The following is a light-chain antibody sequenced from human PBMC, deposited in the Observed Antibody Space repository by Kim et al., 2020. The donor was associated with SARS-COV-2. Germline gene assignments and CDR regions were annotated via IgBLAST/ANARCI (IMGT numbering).Light chain of an antibody. CDR1: QYISSH. V-gene: IGKV1-39*01. Sequence: ASVGDRVTITCRASQYISSHLNWYQQKPGKAPYLLIYGASSLQGGVPSRFSGSGSGTDFTLTISSLQPEDFATYYCQQSYTMPWTFGQGTKVDIK. J-gene: IGKJ1*01. CDR2: GAS. CDR3: QQSYTMPWT.